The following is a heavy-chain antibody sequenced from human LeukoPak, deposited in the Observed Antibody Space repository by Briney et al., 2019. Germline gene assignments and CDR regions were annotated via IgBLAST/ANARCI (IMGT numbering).Heavy chain of an antibody. CDR2: IIYIFGTA. V-gene: IGHV1-69*01. Sequence: SSVKVSCKASGGTYRSYAIRWVRQPPGQGLEWMGGIIYIFGTANYAQKFQGRVTITADESTSTASMERSSLRSEDTAVYYCAIDGSTSSSCLDPWGQGTLVTVSS. J-gene: IGHJ5*02. CDR1: GGTYRSYA. CDR3: AIDGSTSSSCLDP. D-gene: IGHD2-2*01.